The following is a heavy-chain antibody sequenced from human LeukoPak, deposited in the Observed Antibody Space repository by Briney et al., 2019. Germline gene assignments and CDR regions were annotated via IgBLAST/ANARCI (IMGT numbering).Heavy chain of an antibody. V-gene: IGHV3-11*01. D-gene: IGHD6-19*01. Sequence: GGSLRLSCAASGFTLNVYYMSWIRQPPGKGLEWVADIGSSDNIISYGASVRGRFTISRDIAKNSLYLHMNSLRADDTAVYYCAREIVAGAFDSWGQGTLVTVSS. CDR3: AREIVAGAFDS. CDR1: GFTLNVYY. J-gene: IGHJ4*02. CDR2: IGSSDNII.